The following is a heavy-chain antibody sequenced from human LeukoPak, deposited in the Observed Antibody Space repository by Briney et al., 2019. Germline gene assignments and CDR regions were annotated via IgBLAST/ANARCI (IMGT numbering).Heavy chain of an antibody. CDR2: IYSGGST. CDR1: GFIVSSKY. Sequence: AGGSLRLSCAASGFIVSSKYMSWVRQAPGKGLEWDSVIYSGGSTYYAASVEGRFTISRDNSKNTVYLQMNSLRVEDTAVYYLARAGPIDYWGQGTLLTASS. CDR3: ARAGPIDY. J-gene: IGHJ4*02. V-gene: IGHV3-53*01.